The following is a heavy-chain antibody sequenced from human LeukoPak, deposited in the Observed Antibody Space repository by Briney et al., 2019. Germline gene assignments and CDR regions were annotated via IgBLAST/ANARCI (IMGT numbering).Heavy chain of an antibody. CDR3: ARDVATLYYFDY. Sequence: ASVKVSFKASGGTFSSYTITWVRQAPGQGLEWMGRIIPILGIANYAQKFQGRVTITADKSTSTAHMELSSLRSEDTAVYYCARDVATLYYFDYWGQGTLVTVSS. V-gene: IGHV1-69*04. D-gene: IGHD6-6*01. J-gene: IGHJ4*02. CDR1: GGTFSSYT. CDR2: IIPILGIA.